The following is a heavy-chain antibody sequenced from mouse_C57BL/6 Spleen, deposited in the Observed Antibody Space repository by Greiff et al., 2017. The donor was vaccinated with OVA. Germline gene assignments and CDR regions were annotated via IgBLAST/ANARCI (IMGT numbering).Heavy chain of an antibody. CDR3: ASAGWYCYGSSPCALDY. V-gene: IGHV1-53*01. CDR2: INPSNGGT. Sequence: QVHVKQPGTELVKPGASVKLSCKASGYTFTSYWMHWVKQRPGQGLEWIGNINPSNGGTNYNEKFKSKATLTVDKSSSTAYMQRSSLPSEDSAVYYCASAGWYCYGSSPCALDYWGQGTSVTVSS. D-gene: IGHD1-1*01. J-gene: IGHJ4*01. CDR1: GYTFTSYW.